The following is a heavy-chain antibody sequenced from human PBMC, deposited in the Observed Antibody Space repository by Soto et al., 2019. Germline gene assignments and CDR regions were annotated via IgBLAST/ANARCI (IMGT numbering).Heavy chain of an antibody. CDR3: VRGLFRIAPGDK. D-gene: IGHD3-10*01. CDR2: ISGTGSST. J-gene: IGHJ4*02. Sequence: PGGSLRLSCTASGVTFSTFAMSWVRQAPGKGLEWVSAISGTGSSTYYADSVKGRFTISRDNSKNTLYLAMNSLRAEETAVYYCVRGLFRIAPGDKWGQGTLVTVSS. V-gene: IGHV3-23*01. CDR1: GVTFSTFA.